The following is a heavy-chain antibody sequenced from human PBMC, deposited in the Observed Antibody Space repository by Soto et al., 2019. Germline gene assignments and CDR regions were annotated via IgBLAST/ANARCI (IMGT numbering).Heavy chain of an antibody. D-gene: IGHD6-13*01. CDR2: ISWDGGST. V-gene: IGHV3-43*01. J-gene: IGHJ4*02. Sequence: EVQLVESGGVVVQPGGSLRLSCAASGFTFDDYTMHWVRQAPGKGLEWVSLISWDGGSTYYADSVKGRFTISRDNSKNSLYLQMNSLRTEDTALYYCAKDSYSSSFYYFDYWGQGTLVTVSS. CDR3: AKDSYSSSFYYFDY. CDR1: GFTFDDYT.